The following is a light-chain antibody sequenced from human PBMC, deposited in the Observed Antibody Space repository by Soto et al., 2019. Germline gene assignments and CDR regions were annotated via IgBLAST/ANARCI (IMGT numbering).Light chain of an antibody. V-gene: IGLV2-11*01. Sequence: QSALTQPRSVSGSPGQSVTISCTGTSSDVGGYNYVSWYQQHPGKAPKVMIYYVTKRPSGVPDRLSGSKSGDTASLTTSGLHPADDADYYCCSSAASNTTVVFGAGTKLTVL. CDR3: CSSAASNTTVV. CDR1: SSDVGGYNY. CDR2: YVT. J-gene: IGLJ2*01.